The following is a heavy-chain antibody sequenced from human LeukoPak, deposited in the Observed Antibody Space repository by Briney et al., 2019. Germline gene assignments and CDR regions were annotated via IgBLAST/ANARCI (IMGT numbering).Heavy chain of an antibody. CDR1: GGTFSSYA. CDR2: IIPILGIA. Sequence: SVKVSCKASGGTFSSYAISWVRQAPGQGLEWMGRIIPILGIANYAQKFQGRVTITADKSTSTAYMELSSLRSEDTAVYYCARRDMNTVTLDYWGQGTLVTVSS. D-gene: IGHD4-17*01. CDR3: ARRDMNTVTLDY. J-gene: IGHJ4*02. V-gene: IGHV1-69*04.